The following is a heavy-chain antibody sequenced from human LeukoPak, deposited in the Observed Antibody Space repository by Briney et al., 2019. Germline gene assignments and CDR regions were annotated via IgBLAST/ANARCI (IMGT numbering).Heavy chain of an antibody. V-gene: IGHV3-23*01. CDR1: GFTFSSYA. Sequence: GGSLRLSCAASGFTFSSYAMSWVRQAPGKGLEWVSALSGSGGSTYYADSVKGRFTISRDNSKNTLYLQMNSLRAEDTAVYYCAKVGVLLWFGESLHFDYWGQGTLVTVSS. D-gene: IGHD3-10*01. J-gene: IGHJ4*02. CDR2: LSGSGGST. CDR3: AKVGVLLWFGESLHFDY.